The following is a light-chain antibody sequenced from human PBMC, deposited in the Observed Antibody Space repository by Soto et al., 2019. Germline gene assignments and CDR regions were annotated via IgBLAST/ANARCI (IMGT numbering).Light chain of an antibody. CDR1: SSDVGGYNY. CDR3: CSYAGTYTQWV. J-gene: IGLJ3*02. Sequence: QSALTQPRSVSGSPGQSVTISCTGTSSDVGGYNYVSWYQQHPGKAPQLVIYDVSKRPSGVPDRFSGSKSGNTASLTVSGLQAEDEADYSCCSYAGTYTQWVFGGGTKLTVL. CDR2: DVS. V-gene: IGLV2-11*01.